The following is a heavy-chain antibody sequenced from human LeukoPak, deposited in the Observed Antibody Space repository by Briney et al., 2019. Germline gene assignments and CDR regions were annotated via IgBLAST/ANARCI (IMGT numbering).Heavy chain of an antibody. CDR1: GFTFSSYA. CDR2: ISYDGSNK. J-gene: IGHJ3*02. V-gene: IGHV3-30-3*01. D-gene: IGHD3-22*01. Sequence: GGSLRFSCAASGFTFSSYAMHWVRQAPGKGLEWVAVISYDGSNKYYADSVKGRFTISRDNSKNTLYLQMNSLRAEDTAVYYCARDRYYDSSGYYYPGAFDIWGQGTMVTVSS. CDR3: ARDRYYDSSGYYYPGAFDI.